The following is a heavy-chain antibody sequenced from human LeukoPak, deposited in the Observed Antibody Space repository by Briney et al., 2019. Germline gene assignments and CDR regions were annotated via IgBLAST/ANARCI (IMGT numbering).Heavy chain of an antibody. CDR3: ARSARFGLYYFDY. V-gene: IGHV3-64D*06. D-gene: IGHD3-16*01. Sequence: GGSLRLSCSASGFTFSSYAMHWVRQAPGKGLEYVSAISSNGGSTYYADSVKGRFAISRDNSKNTLYLQMSSLRAEDTAVYYCARSARFGLYYFDYWGQGTLVTVSS. CDR2: ISSNGGST. J-gene: IGHJ4*02. CDR1: GFTFSSYA.